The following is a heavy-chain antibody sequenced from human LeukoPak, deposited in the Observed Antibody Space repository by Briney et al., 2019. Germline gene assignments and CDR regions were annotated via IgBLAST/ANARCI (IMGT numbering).Heavy chain of an antibody. Sequence: SVKVSCKASGGTFSSYTISWVRQAPGQGLEWMGRIIPILGIANYAQKFRGRVTITADKSTSTAYMELSSLRSEDTAVYYCAREFRXYCSSTSCNLLDYYYMDVWGKGTTVTVSS. J-gene: IGHJ6*03. CDR3: AREFRXYCSSTSCNLLDYYYMDV. D-gene: IGHD2-2*01. V-gene: IGHV1-69*04. CDR1: GGTFSSYT. CDR2: IIPILGIA.